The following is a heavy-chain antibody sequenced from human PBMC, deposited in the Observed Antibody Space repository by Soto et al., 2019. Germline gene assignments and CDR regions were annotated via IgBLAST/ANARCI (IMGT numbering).Heavy chain of an antibody. CDR3: ARGCTGNFDY. CDR1: GGAVSIGSYY. Sequence: SETLSLTCTVSGGAVSIGSYYLSWIRQPPGKGLEWIGYIYYSGSTNYNPSLKSRVTISVDTSKNQFSLKLSSVNAADTAVYYCARGCTGNFDYWGQGTLFTVSS. J-gene: IGHJ4*02. V-gene: IGHV4-61*01. CDR2: IYYSGST.